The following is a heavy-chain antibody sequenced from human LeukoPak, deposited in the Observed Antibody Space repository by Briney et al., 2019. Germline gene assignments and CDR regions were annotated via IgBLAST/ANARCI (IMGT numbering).Heavy chain of an antibody. CDR1: GYTFTSYG. CDR3: ARDDETIFGVVITGFDY. V-gene: IGHV1-18*01. D-gene: IGHD3-3*01. CDR2: ISAYNGNT. J-gene: IGHJ4*02. Sequence: ASVKVSCKASGYTFTSYGISWVRQAPGQGLEWMGWISAYNGNTNYAQKLQGRVTMTTDTSTSTAYMELRSLRSDDTAVYYCARDDETIFGVVITGFDYWGQGTLVTVSS.